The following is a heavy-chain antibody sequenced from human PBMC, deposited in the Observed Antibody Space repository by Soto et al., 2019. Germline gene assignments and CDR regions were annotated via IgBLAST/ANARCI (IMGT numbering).Heavy chain of an antibody. Sequence: GGSLRLSCATSDSTFRNYWMNWVRQAPGKGLEWVANIKPDGSATNYVDSVKGRFTISRDNVRNSVSLQMNSLRVEDTAVYFCFGGNGGPQWGQGTLVTVSS. J-gene: IGHJ4*02. CDR3: FGGNGGPQ. V-gene: IGHV3-7*03. D-gene: IGHD3-16*01. CDR2: IKPDGSAT. CDR1: DSTFRNYW.